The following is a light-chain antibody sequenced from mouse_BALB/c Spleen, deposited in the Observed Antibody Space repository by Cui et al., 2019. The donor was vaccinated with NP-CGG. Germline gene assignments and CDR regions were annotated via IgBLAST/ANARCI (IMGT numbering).Light chain of an antibody. Sequence: QAVVTQESAFTTSPGETVTLTCRSSTGAVTTSNYANWVQEKPDHLFTGLIGGTNNRAPGVPARFSGSLIGDKAALTITGAQTEDDAIYFCALWYSNHWVFGGGTKLTVL. CDR3: ALWYSNHWV. J-gene: IGLJ1*01. CDR1: TGAVTTSNY. V-gene: IGLV1*01. CDR2: GTN.